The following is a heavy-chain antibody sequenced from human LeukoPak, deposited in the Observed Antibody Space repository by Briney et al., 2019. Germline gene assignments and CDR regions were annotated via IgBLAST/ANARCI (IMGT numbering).Heavy chain of an antibody. Sequence: PSETLSLTCTVSGGSISSSSYYWGWLRQPPGKGLEGIVRNYYSGSNYYNPYLKSRVTISVDTSKTQFSLKLSSVTAADTAVYYCARDNSQIVVVITEKETDAFDIWGQGTMVTVSS. V-gene: IGHV4-39*07. J-gene: IGHJ3*02. D-gene: IGHD3-22*01. CDR2: NYYSGSN. CDR3: ARDNSQIVVVITEKETDAFDI. CDR1: GGSISSSSYY.